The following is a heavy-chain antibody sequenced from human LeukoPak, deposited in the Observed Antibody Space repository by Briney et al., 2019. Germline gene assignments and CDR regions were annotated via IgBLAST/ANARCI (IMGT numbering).Heavy chain of an antibody. CDR1: GGTFSSYA. CDR3: AREGGIVGATIIN. J-gene: IGHJ4*02. CDR2: IIPIFGTA. Sequence: SMKVSCKASGGTFSSYAISWVRQAPGQGLEWMGGIIPIFGTANYAQKFQGRVTITADESTSTAYMELSSLRSEDTAVYYCAREGGIVGATIINWGQGTLGTVSS. D-gene: IGHD1-26*01. V-gene: IGHV1-69*13.